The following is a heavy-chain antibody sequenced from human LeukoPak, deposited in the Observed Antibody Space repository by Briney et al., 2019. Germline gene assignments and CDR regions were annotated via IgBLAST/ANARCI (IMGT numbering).Heavy chain of an antibody. CDR3: ARGPLETISGARLDH. D-gene: IGHD3-9*01. J-gene: IGHJ4*02. CDR1: GFNFRTYT. Sequence: PGGSLRLSCAASGFNFRTYTMHWVRQAPGKGLEWVALTSFDGSHQFYTNSVKGRFTISRDNSKNILYLQMNSLRAEDTAVYYCARGPLETISGARLDHWGQGALVTVSS. V-gene: IGHV3-30*04. CDR2: TSFDGSHQ.